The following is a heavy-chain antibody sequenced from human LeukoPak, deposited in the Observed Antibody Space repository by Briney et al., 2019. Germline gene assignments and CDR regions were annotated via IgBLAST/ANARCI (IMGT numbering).Heavy chain of an antibody. J-gene: IGHJ3*02. CDR1: GGSISSGDYS. Sequence: SETLSLTCTVSGGSISSGDYSWSWIRQHPGKGLEWIGYIYYSGSTYYNPSLKSRITISVDTSKNQFSLKLSSVTAADTAVYYCARDHPQYYYGSGSYYPGAFDIWGQGTMVTVSS. V-gene: IGHV4-31*03. CDR3: ARDHPQYYYGSGSYYPGAFDI. CDR2: IYYSGST. D-gene: IGHD3-10*01.